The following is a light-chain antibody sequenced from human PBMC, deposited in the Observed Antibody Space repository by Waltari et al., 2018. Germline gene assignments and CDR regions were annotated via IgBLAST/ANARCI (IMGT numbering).Light chain of an antibody. CDR3: QEYDSLPVT. J-gene: IGKJ4*01. CDR2: KAS. Sequence: TCRASQSEKNILAWYQQTTVKAPKVLIHKASRLESGVPSSFSGSGFGTDFILSISSLQPDDFATYYCQEYDSLPVTFGGGTRVEIK. CDR1: QSEKNI. V-gene: IGKV1-5*03.